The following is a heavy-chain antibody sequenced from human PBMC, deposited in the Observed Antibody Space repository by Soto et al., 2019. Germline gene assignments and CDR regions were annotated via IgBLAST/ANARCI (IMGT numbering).Heavy chain of an antibody. CDR2: INSDGSTT. V-gene: IGHV3-74*01. J-gene: IGHJ5*02. D-gene: IGHD6-6*01. CDR1: GFTFSSYW. Sequence: PGGSLRLSCAASGFTFSSYWMHWVRQAPGKGLVWVSRINSDGSTTSYADSVKGQFTVSRDNAKNTLYLQMNSLRAEDTAVYYCARRGAALFDPWGQGTLVTVSS. CDR3: ARRGAALFDP.